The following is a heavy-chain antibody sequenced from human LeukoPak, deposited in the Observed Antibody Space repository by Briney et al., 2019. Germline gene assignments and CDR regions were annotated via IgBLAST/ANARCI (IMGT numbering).Heavy chain of an antibody. CDR3: ARDSDCSSTSCYMNWFDP. CDR1: GYTFTSYG. Sequence: ASVNVSCKASGYTFTSYGISWVRQAPGQGLEWMGWISAYNGNTNYAQKLQGRVTMTTDTSTSTAYMELRSLGSDDTAVYYCARDSDCSSTSCYMNWFDPWGQGTLVTVSS. V-gene: IGHV1-18*01. CDR2: ISAYNGNT. J-gene: IGHJ5*02. D-gene: IGHD2-2*01.